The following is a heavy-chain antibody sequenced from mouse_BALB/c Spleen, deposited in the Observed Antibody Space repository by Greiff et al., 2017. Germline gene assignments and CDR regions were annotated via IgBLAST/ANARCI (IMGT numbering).Heavy chain of an antibody. V-gene: IGHV1-87*01. D-gene: IGHD1-2*01. J-gene: IGHJ2*01. CDR2: IYPGDGDT. CDR3: ARFTTTAFDY. CDR1: GYTFTSYW. Sequence: VKLQESGAELARPGASVKLSCKASGYTFTSYWMQWVKQRPGQGLEWIGAIYPGDGDTRYTQKFKGKATLTADKSSSTAYMQLSSLASEDSAVYYCARFTTTAFDYWGQGTTLTVSS.